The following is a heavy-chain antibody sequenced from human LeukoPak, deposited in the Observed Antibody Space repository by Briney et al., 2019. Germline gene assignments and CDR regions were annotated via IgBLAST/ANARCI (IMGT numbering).Heavy chain of an antibody. CDR2: IYTSGST. D-gene: IGHD6-19*01. J-gene: IGHJ6*02. CDR3: ARAGIAVAGITYYYYYGMDV. CDR1: GGSISSGSYY. Sequence: SETLSLTCTVSGGSISSGSYYWSWIRQPAGKGLEWIGRIYTSGSTNYNPSLKSRVTISVDTSKNQFSLKLSSVTAADTAVYYCARAGIAVAGITYYYYYGMDVWGQGTTVTVSS. V-gene: IGHV4-61*02.